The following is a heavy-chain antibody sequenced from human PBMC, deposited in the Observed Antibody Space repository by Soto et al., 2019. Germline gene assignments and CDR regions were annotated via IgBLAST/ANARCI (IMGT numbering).Heavy chain of an antibody. CDR1: GFTFSSYA. V-gene: IGHV3-30-3*01. CDR3: ALIGTTENWFDP. CDR2: ISCDGSNR. J-gene: IGHJ5*02. Sequence: GRSLRLSCAASGFTFSSYAMHWVRQSPGKGLEWVGVISCDGSNRYYADSVKGLFTISRDNSKNTLYLQMNSLRAEDTAVYYCALIGTTENWFDPSGQGTLVTVSS. D-gene: IGHD1-7*01.